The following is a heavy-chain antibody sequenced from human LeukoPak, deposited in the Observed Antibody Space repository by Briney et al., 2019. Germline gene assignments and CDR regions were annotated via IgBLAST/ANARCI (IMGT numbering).Heavy chain of an antibody. D-gene: IGHD3-22*01. Sequence: SETLSLTCAVYGGSFSNYYWSWIRQSPGKGLEWIGEITHSGSTNYNPSLKSRVTISVDTSKNQFSLKLSSVTAADTAVYYCARILNYYHSSGLDYWGQGTLVTVSS. CDR1: GGSFSNYY. CDR3: ARILNYYHSSGLDY. CDR2: ITHSGST. V-gene: IGHV4-34*01. J-gene: IGHJ4*02.